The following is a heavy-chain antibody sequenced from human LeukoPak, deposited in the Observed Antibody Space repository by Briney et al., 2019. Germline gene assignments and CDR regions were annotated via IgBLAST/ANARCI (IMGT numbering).Heavy chain of an antibody. CDR2: IIPIFGTA. CDR3: ARRHGGGYFDY. CDR1: GGTFSSYA. Sequence: ASVKVSCKASGGTFSSYAISWVRQAPGQGLEWMGGIIPIFGTANYAQKFQGRVTITADESTSTAYMELSSLRSEDTAVYYRARRHGGGYFDYWGQGTLVTVSS. J-gene: IGHJ4*02. D-gene: IGHD4-23*01. V-gene: IGHV1-69*13.